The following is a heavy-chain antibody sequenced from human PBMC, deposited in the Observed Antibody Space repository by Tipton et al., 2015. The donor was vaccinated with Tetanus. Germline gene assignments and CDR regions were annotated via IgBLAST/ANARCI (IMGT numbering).Heavy chain of an antibody. V-gene: IGHV6-1*01. CDR2: TYHRSKWYN. Sequence: GLVKPSQTLSLTCAISGDSVSSNSAAWNWIRQSPSRGLEWLGRTYHRSKWYNDYAVSVKSRISINPDTSRNQFSLQLNSVTPDDTAVYYCARTRYCTGTTCYGSGSDFDYWGQGTLVTVSS. D-gene: IGHD2-2*01. CDR1: GDSVSSNSAA. CDR3: ARTRYCTGTTCYGSGSDFDY. J-gene: IGHJ4*02.